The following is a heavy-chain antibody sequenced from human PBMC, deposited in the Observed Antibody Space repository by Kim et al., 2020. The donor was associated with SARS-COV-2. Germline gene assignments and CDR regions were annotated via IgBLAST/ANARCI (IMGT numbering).Heavy chain of an antibody. CDR1: GFTFGDYA. J-gene: IGHJ4*02. Sequence: GGSLRLSCTASGFTFGDYAMSWFRQAPGKGLEWVGSISSKAYGGTTEYAASVKDRFTISSDDSKSIAYLQMNSLKTEDTDVYYCTRFYYDSSGDPDHWGQGTLVTVSS. V-gene: IGHV3-49*03. D-gene: IGHD3-22*01. CDR2: ISSKAYGGTT. CDR3: TRFYYDSSGDPDH.